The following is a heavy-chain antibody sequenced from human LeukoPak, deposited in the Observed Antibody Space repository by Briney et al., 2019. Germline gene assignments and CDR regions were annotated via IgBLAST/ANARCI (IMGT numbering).Heavy chain of an antibody. V-gene: IGHV1-18*01. CDR3: ATATQPRGYFLH. D-gene: IGHD2-2*01. CDR2: ISVHNGGT. J-gene: IGHJ1*01. Sequence: ASVKASSKASGYTFTTFSLAWVRQAPGQSLEWMGWISVHNGGTNYAQSFQDRVTLTRDTSTNTAYLELRSLRSDDTAIIYCATATQPRGYFLHWGQGTLVTVSS. CDR1: GYTFTTFS.